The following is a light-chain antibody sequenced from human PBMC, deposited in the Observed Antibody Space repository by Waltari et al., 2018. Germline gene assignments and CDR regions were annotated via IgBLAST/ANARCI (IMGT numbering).Light chain of an antibody. CDR3: QTWDGTTAV. CDR2: EDK. J-gene: IGLJ3*02. CDR1: QLGHNF. Sequence: SYELIQPPSVSVSPGQTASITCSGDQLGHNFASWYQQKPGQSPVVVIYEDKKRPSGLPERFSGSNSGNAATLTISGTQAVDEADYYCQTWDGTTAVFGGGTKLTVL. V-gene: IGLV3-1*01.